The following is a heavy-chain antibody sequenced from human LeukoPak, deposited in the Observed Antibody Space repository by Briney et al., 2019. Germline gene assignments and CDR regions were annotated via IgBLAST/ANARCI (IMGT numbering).Heavy chain of an antibody. CDR1: GFTFSNYG. V-gene: IGHV3-66*01. Sequence: GGSLRLSCAASGFTFSNYGLSWVRQAPGKGLEWVSIMYGDGSTYNADSVKGRFTISRDTSNNTVFPQMNSLRAEDTALYYCSKSFETSGYYGPDAFEIWGQGTMVTVSS. D-gene: IGHD3-22*01. CDR3: SKSFETSGYYGPDAFEI. CDR2: MYGDGST. J-gene: IGHJ3*02.